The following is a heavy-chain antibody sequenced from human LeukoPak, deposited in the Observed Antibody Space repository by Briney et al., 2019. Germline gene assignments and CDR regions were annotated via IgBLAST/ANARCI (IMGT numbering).Heavy chain of an antibody. CDR1: GFTFSTYT. J-gene: IGHJ4*02. Sequence: GGSLRLSCAASGFTFSTYTMNWVRQAPGKGLEWVSSISSSSTYIYYADSVKGRFTISRDNSKNTLYLQMNSLRAEDTAVYYCAKDLGYYDYWGQGTLVTVSS. V-gene: IGHV3-21*04. CDR2: ISSSSTYI. CDR3: AKDLGYYDY.